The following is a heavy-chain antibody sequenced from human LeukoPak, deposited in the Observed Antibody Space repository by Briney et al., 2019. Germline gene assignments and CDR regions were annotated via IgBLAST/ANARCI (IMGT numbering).Heavy chain of an antibody. D-gene: IGHD3-3*01. CDR3: ARDPFWSSLDY. CDR1: GGSFTSYY. CDR2: IYSSGDT. Sequence: SETLSLTCTVSGGSFTSYYCSWIRQPAGKGLEWIGRIYSSGDTNYNPSLKSRITMSVDTSKNQFSLNLSSVTAADTAVYYCARDPFWSSLDYWRQGTLVTVSS. J-gene: IGHJ4*02. V-gene: IGHV4-4*07.